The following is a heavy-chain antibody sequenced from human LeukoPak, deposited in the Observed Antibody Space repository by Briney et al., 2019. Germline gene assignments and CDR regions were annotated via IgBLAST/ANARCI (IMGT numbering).Heavy chain of an antibody. V-gene: IGHV3-66*01. CDR3: ARSTVTTVYGMDV. D-gene: IGHD4-17*01. CDR1: GFTVSSSY. Sequence: GGSLRLSCAASGFTVSSSYMSWVRQAPGKGLEWVSVIYSGGSTYYADSVKGRFTISRDNSKNTLYLQMNSLRAEDTAVYYCARSTVTTVYGMDVWGQGTTVTVSS. J-gene: IGHJ6*02. CDR2: IYSGGST.